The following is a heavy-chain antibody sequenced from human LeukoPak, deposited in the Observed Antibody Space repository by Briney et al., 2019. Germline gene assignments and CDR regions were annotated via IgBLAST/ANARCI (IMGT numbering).Heavy chain of an antibody. D-gene: IGHD6-6*01. CDR2: ISIYNDNR. V-gene: IGHV1-18*01. CDR1: GYTFNSYG. CDR3: ARGGRFEYSHFYYFDY. J-gene: IGHJ4*02. Sequence: ASVKVSCKASGYTFNSYGLTWVRQAPGQGLEWMAWISIYNDNRRYAQKFQGRVTLTIDKTTTTAYMELTGLRSDDTATYYCARGGRFEYSHFYYFDYWGQGTLVTVSS.